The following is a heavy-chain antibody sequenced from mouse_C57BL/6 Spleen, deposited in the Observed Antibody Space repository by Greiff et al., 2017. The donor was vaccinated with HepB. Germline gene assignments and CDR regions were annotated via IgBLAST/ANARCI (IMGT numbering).Heavy chain of an antibody. CDR1: GYTFTDYY. CDR3: ARRLLSGNYFDY. J-gene: IGHJ2*01. V-gene: IGHV1-19*01. D-gene: IGHD1-2*01. CDR2: INPYNGGT. Sequence: VQLQQSGPVLVKPGASVKMSCKASGYTFTDYYMNWVKQSHGKSLEWIGVINPYNGGTSYNQKFKGKATLTVDKSSSTAYMELNSLTSEDSAVYYCARRLLSGNYFDYWGQGTTLTVSS.